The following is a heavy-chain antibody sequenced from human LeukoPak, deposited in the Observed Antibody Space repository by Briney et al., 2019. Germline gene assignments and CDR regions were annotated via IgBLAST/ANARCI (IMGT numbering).Heavy chain of an antibody. Sequence: ASVKVSFKASGYTFTSYGISWVRQAPGQGLEWMGWISAYNGNTNYAQKLQGRVTMTTDTSTSTAYMELRSLRSDDTAVYYCARTDAIAVAGPHFDYWGQGTLVTVSS. V-gene: IGHV1-18*01. CDR3: ARTDAIAVAGPHFDY. J-gene: IGHJ4*02. CDR1: GYTFTSYG. CDR2: ISAYNGNT. D-gene: IGHD6-19*01.